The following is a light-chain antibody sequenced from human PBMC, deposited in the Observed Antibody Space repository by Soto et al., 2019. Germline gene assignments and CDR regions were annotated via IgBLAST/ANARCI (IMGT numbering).Light chain of an antibody. CDR2: DVY. CDR1: SSDFGRYTY. CDR3: ISYTSTSTPYV. V-gene: IGLV2-14*01. Sequence: QSVLTQPASVSGSPGQSITISCAGISSDFGRYTYVSWYQQHPGKVPKLLIYDVYNRPSGVSDRFSGSKSDNTASLTISGLQAEDEADYYCISYTSTSTPYVFGGGTKVTVL. J-gene: IGLJ1*01.